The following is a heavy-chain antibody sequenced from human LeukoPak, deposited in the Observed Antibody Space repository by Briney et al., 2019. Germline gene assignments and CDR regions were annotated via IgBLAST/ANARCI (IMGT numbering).Heavy chain of an antibody. CDR3: AKHSGSYFIYYVDS. CDR1: GFTFSSYG. CDR2: ISGSAYNT. V-gene: IGHV3-23*01. J-gene: IGHJ4*02. Sequence: GGSLRPSCAASGFTFSSYGMRWVRQPPGKGREWVSTISGSAYNTYYADSVKGRFTISRDNSANTLYLQMNSLTAEDTALYYCAKHSGSYFIYYVDSWGQGTPVTVSS. D-gene: IGHD1-26*01.